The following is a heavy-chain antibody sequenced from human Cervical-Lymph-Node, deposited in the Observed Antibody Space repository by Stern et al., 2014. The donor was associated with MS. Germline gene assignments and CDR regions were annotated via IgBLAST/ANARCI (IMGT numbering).Heavy chain of an antibody. Sequence: QVQLQESGPGLVKPSETLSLTCTVSGGSISSSSYYWGWIRQPPGKGLEWIGSIYYSGSTSYNPSLKSRVTISADPSKNPFSLKLSSVTAADTAVYYCARHLLRSSSFFFSTREKKNWGQGTLVTVSS. V-gene: IGHV4-39*01. J-gene: IGHJ4*02. CDR3: ARHLLRSSSFFFSTREKKN. D-gene: IGHD6-13*01. CDR2: IYYSGST. CDR1: GGSISSSSYY.